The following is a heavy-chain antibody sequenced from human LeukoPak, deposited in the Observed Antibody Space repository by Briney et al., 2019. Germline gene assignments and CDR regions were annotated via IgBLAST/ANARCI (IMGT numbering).Heavy chain of an antibody. Sequence: RPGGSLRLSCAASGFTFSSCGMSWVRQAPGKGLEWVSTISGSGYNTYYADSVKGRFTISRDNSKNTLFLQMNSLRAEDTAVYYCAKGAEEGVVITTVYYYYMDVWGKGTTVTISS. V-gene: IGHV3-23*01. J-gene: IGHJ6*03. D-gene: IGHD3-22*01. CDR3: AKGAEEGVVITTVYYYYMDV. CDR1: GFTFSSCG. CDR2: ISGSGYNT.